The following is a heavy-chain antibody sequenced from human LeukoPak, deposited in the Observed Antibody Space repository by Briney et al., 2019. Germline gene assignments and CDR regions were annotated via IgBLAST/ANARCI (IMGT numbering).Heavy chain of an antibody. J-gene: IGHJ4*02. CDR3: ARDPTQWLRYGYFDY. CDR1: GFTISDYG. CDR2: IRIDGTNK. V-gene: IGHV3-30*02. Sequence: PGGSLRLSCAASGFTISDYGMHWVRQAPGKGLEWVAFIRIDGTNKNYADSVKGRFTISRDNSRNTLFLQMNSLRAEDTAVYYCARDPTQWLRYGYFDYWGQGTLVTVSS. D-gene: IGHD5-12*01.